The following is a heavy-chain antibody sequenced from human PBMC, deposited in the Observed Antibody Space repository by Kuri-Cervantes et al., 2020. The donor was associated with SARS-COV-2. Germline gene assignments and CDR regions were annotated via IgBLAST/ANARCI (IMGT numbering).Heavy chain of an antibody. CDR2: ISGSGGST. V-gene: IGHV3-23*01. CDR3: AGTTSGLAY. J-gene: IGHJ4*02. CDR1: GFTFSSYA. Sequence: ETLSLTCAASGFTFSSYAMSWVRQAPGKGLEWVSAISGSGGSTYYADSVKGRFTISRDNSKNMLYLQMNSLRAEDTAVYYCAGTTSGLAYWGQGTLVTVSS. D-gene: IGHD1-7*01.